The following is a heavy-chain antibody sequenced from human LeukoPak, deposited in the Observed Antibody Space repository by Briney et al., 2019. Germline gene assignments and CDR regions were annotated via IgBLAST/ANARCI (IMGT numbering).Heavy chain of an antibody. V-gene: IGHV4-30-2*02. CDR2: IYHSGTT. D-gene: IGHD3-22*01. CDR1: GGSISSGGYS. J-gene: IGHJ4*02. Sequence: PSPTLSLTCTISGGSISSGGYSWSWIRQPPGKGLEWIGYIYHSGTTHYNPSLKSRVTMSVDTSKSLFSLKLSSVTAADTAVYYCARHESYYDSSLWGQGTLVTVSS. CDR3: ARHESYYDSSL.